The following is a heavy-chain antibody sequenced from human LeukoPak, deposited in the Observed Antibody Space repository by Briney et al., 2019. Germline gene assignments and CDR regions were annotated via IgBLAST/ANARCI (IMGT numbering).Heavy chain of an antibody. Sequence: ASVKVSCKASGGTFSSYAISWVRQAPGQGLEWMGGIIPIFGTANYAQKFQGRVTITADESTSTADMELSSLRSEDTAVYYCARGGRSVQGYLDYWGQGTLVTVSS. V-gene: IGHV1-69*13. J-gene: IGHJ4*02. CDR2: IIPIFGTA. CDR1: GGTFSSYA. CDR3: ARGGRSVQGYLDY.